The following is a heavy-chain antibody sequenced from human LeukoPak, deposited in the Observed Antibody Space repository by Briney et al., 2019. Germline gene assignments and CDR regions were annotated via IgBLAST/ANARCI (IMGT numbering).Heavy chain of an antibody. Sequence: VASVKVSCKASGYTFTSYGISWVREAPGQGLEWMGWISAYNGKPNYAQKLQSRVTMTTDTSTSTAYMELRSLRSDDTAVYYCARALRTTVVTIFGYWGQGTLVTVSS. V-gene: IGHV1-18*01. CDR3: ARALRTTVVTIFGY. CDR2: ISAYNGKP. CDR1: GYTFTSYG. D-gene: IGHD4-23*01. J-gene: IGHJ4*02.